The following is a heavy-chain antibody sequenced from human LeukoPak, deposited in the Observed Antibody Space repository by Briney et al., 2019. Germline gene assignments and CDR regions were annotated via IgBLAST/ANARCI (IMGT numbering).Heavy chain of an antibody. D-gene: IGHD3-22*01. CDR1: SGAIGSSNYY. CDR2: IYYSGNT. J-gene: IGHJ1*01. CDR3: ARQRGQYYGSSGYHPPGDFHH. Sequence: SETLSLTCTVSSGAIGSSNYYWGWIRQPPGKGLEWIGSIYYSGNTYYNPSLKSRVTISVDTSKNQFSLKRSSVTAADTAVYYCARQRGQYYGSSGYHPPGDFHHWGQGTLVTVSS. V-gene: IGHV4-39*01.